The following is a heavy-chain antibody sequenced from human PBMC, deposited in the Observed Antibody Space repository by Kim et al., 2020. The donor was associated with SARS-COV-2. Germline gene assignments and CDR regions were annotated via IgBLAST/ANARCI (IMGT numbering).Heavy chain of an antibody. Sequence: ASVKVSCKASGYTFTGYYMHWVRQAPGQGLEWMGWINPNSGGTNYAQKFQGRVTMTRDTSISTSYMELSRLRSDDTAVYYCARGGEYYYDSSGYYYYYYGMDVWSQGTTVTVSS. J-gene: IGHJ6*02. CDR3: ARGGEYYYDSSGYYYYYYGMDV. D-gene: IGHD3-22*01. CDR1: GYTFTGYY. CDR2: INPNSGGT. V-gene: IGHV1-2*02.